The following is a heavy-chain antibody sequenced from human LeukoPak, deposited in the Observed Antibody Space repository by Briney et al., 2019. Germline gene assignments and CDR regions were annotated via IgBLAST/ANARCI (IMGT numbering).Heavy chain of an antibody. CDR2: INHSGST. CDR1: GGSFSGYY. V-gene: IGHV4-34*01. D-gene: IGHD3/OR15-3a*01. Sequence: SETLSLTCAVYGGSFSGYYWSWIRQPPGKGLEWIGEINHSGSTNYNPSLKSRVTISVDTSKNQFSLKLSSVTAADTAVYYCASFPLRFLDQDGGCYFDYWGQGTLVTVSS. CDR3: ASFPLRFLDQDGGCYFDY. J-gene: IGHJ4*02.